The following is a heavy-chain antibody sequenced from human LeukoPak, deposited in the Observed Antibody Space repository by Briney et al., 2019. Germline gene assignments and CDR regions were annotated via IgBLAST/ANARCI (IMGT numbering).Heavy chain of an antibody. V-gene: IGHV3-23*01. CDR2: ISGSGGST. CDR3: ATGGYYYYYGMDV. Sequence: GGSLRLSCAASGFTFSSYAMSWVRQAPGKGLEWVSAISGSGGSTYYADSVKGRFTISRDNSKNTLYLQMNSLRAEDTAVYYCATGGYYYYYGMDVWGQGTTVTVSS. CDR1: GFTFSSYA. J-gene: IGHJ6*02.